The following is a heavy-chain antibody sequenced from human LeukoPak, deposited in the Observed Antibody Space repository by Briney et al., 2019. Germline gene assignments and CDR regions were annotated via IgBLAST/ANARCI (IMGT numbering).Heavy chain of an antibody. CDR1: GGSISSSSYY. D-gene: IGHD1-1*01. CDR3: ARALVWKYYFDY. J-gene: IGHJ4*02. V-gene: IGHV4-39*01. CDR2: IYYSGST. Sequence: SETLSLTCTVSGGSISSSSYYWGWIRQPPGKGLEWIGSIYYSGSTYYNPSLKSRVTISVDTSKNQFSLKLSSVTAADTAVYYCARALVWKYYFDYWGQGTLVTVSS.